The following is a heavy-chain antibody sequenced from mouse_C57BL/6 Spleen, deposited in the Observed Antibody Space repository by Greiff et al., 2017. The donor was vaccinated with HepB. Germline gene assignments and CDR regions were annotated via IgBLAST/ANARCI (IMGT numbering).Heavy chain of an antibody. V-gene: IGHV5-16*01. Sequence: EVQVVESEGGLVQPGSSMKLSCTASGFSFSDYYMAWVRQVPEKGLEWVANINYDGSSTYYLDSLKSRFIISRDNAKNILYLQMSSLKSEDTATYYCARDDGSSLWYFDVWGTGTTVTVSS. D-gene: IGHD1-1*01. J-gene: IGHJ1*03. CDR3: ARDDGSSLWYFDV. CDR1: GFSFSDYY. CDR2: INYDGSST.